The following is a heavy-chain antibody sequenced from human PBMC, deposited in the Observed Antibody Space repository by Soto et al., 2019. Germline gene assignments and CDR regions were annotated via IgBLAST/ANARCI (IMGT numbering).Heavy chain of an antibody. CDR2: ISSSSSYI. Sequence: PGGSLRLSCAASGFTFSSYSMNWVRQAPGKGLEWVSSISSSSSYIYYADSVKGRFTISRDNAKNSLYLQMNSLRAEDTAVYYCGRGRVGGAYYYCYYGMDVWGQGTTVTVSS. D-gene: IGHD3-10*01. J-gene: IGHJ6*02. CDR3: GRGRVGGAYYYCYYGMDV. V-gene: IGHV3-21*01. CDR1: GFTFSSYS.